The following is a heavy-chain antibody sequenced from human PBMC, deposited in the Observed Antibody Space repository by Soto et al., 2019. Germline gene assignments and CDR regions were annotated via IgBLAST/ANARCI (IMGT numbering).Heavy chain of an antibody. V-gene: IGHV4-34*01. CDR2: INYSGST. J-gene: IGHJ4*02. CDR1: GGSFSGYY. D-gene: IGHD3-9*01. Sequence: SETLSLTCAVYGGSFSGYYWSWIRQPPGKGLEWIGEINYSGSTNYNPSLKSRVTISVDTSKNQFSLKLSSVTAADTAVYYCARTYDILTDYSRHDFHYWGQGTLVTVSS. CDR3: ARTYDILTDYSRHDFHY.